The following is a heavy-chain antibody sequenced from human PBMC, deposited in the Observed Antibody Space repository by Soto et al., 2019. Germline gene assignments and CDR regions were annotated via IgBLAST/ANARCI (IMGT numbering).Heavy chain of an antibody. CDR3: ASTVTQEYYFDY. CDR1: GGSISSGGYY. Sequence: PSETLSLTCTVSGGSISSGGYYWSWNRQHPGKGLEWIGYIYYSGSTYYNPSLKSRVTISVDTSKNQFSLKLSSVTAADTAVYYCASTVTQEYYFDYWGQGTLVTVSS. J-gene: IGHJ4*02. CDR2: IYYSGST. D-gene: IGHD4-17*01. V-gene: IGHV4-31*03.